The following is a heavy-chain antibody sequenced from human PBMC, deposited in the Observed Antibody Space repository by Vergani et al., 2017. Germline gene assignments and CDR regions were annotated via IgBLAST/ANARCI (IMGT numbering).Heavy chain of an antibody. Sequence: QVQLVASGGGLVKPGGSLRLSCAASGFTFSDYYMSWIRQAPGKGLEWVSYISSSGSTIYYADSVKGRFTISRDNSKNMLFLQMNNLRTEDTAIYYCAKQYFVSGNYLFDYWGQGTLVTVSS. CDR3: AKQYFVSGNYLFDY. V-gene: IGHV3-11*01. J-gene: IGHJ4*02. D-gene: IGHD3-10*01. CDR2: ISSSGSTI. CDR1: GFTFSDYY.